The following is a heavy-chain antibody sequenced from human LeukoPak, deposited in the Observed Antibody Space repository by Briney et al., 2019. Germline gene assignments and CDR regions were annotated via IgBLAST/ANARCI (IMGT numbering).Heavy chain of an antibody. CDR2: INHSGST. CDR3: ARGYCSSTSCYFFSGHLRSYFVRFDP. Sequence: SETLSLTCAVYGGSFSAYYWSWIRQPPGKGLEWIGEINHSGSTNYNPSLKSRVTISVDTSKNQFSLKLSSVTAADTAVYYCARGYCSSTSCYFFSGHLRSYFVRFDPWGQGTLVTVSS. D-gene: IGHD2-2*01. J-gene: IGHJ5*02. V-gene: IGHV4-34*01. CDR1: GGSFSAYY.